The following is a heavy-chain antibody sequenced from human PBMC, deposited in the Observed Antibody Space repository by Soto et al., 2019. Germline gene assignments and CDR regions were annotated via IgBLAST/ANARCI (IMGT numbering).Heavy chain of an antibody. Sequence: GASVKVSCKASGGTFSSYAISWVRQAPGQGLEWMGGIIPIFGTANYAQKFQGRVTITADESTSTAYMELSSLRSEDTAVYYCAREGRDCGGDCPADNWFDPWGQGTLVTVSS. J-gene: IGHJ5*02. D-gene: IGHD2-21*02. CDR2: IIPIFGTA. CDR1: GGTFSSYA. V-gene: IGHV1-69*13. CDR3: AREGRDCGGDCPADNWFDP.